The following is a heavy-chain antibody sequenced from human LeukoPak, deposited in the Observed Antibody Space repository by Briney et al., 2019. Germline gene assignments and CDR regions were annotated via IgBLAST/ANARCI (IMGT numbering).Heavy chain of an antibody. CDR1: GGSISSGGYS. V-gene: IGHV4-30-2*01. D-gene: IGHD2-2*01. CDR3: ARGGYCSSTSCHTFDY. J-gene: IGHJ4*02. Sequence: SQTPSLTCAVSGGSISSGGYSWSWIRQPPGKGLEWIGYIYHSGSTYYNPSLKSRVTISVDRSKNQFSLKLSSVTAADTAVYYCARGGYCSSTSCHTFDYWGQGTLVTVSS. CDR2: IYHSGST.